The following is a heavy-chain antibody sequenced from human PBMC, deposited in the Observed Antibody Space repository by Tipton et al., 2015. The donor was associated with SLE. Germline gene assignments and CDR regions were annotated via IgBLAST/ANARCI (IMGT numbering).Heavy chain of an antibody. V-gene: IGHV3-30-3*01. CDR2: ISYDGSNK. CDR3: ARDHHSSSWSEGC. D-gene: IGHD6-13*01. CDR1: GFTFSSYA. Sequence: SLRLSCAASGFTFSSYAMHWVRQAPGKGLEWVAVISYDGSNKYYADSVKGRFTISRDNAKNSLYLQMNSLRAEDTAVYYCARDHHSSSWSEGCWGQGTMVTVSS. J-gene: IGHJ3*01.